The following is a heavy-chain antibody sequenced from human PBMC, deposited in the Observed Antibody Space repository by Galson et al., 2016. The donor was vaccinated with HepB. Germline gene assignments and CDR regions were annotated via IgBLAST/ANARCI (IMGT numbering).Heavy chain of an antibody. CDR2: ISGSGSTT. Sequence: SLRLSCAASGFTFNTCGMSWVRQAPGKGLEWVSSISGSGSTTYYADSVKGRFTISRDNSMKTVYLQLSSMRGEDMAVYYCAKMSSGRPRAEFDYWGQGTLVTVSS. CDR1: GFTFNTCG. D-gene: IGHD6-6*01. J-gene: IGHJ4*02. V-gene: IGHV3-23*01. CDR3: AKMSSGRPRAEFDY.